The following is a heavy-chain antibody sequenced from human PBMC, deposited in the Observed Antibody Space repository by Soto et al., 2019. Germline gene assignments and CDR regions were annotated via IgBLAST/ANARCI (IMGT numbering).Heavy chain of an antibody. V-gene: IGHV1-69*01. CDR1: GGTSNRYA. CDR3: ATGRGSGGFDS. Sequence: QVQLVQSGAEVKKPGSSVKVSCKASGGTSNRYAFSWVRQAPGQGLEWMGGSIPIFGTANYAQKFQGRATITADESTSTGYMELSRLRSDDTATYYCATGRGSGGFDSWGQGTHVIVSS. D-gene: IGHD3-16*01. J-gene: IGHJ4*02. CDR2: SIPIFGTA.